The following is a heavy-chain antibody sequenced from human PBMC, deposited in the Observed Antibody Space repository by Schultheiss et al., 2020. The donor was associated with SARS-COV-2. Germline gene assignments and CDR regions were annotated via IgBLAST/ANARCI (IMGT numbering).Heavy chain of an antibody. CDR1: GFTFSGYG. V-gene: IGHV3-30*03. CDR2: ISYDGSNK. CDR3: ARLFNPYYDILTGYYTPLHAFDI. Sequence: GGSLRLSCAASGFTFSGYGMHWVRQAPGKGLEWVAVISYDGSNKYYADSVKGRFTISRDNAKNTLYLQMNSLRAEDTAVYYCARLFNPYYDILTGYYTPLHAFDIWGQGTMVTVSS. D-gene: IGHD3-9*01. J-gene: IGHJ3*02.